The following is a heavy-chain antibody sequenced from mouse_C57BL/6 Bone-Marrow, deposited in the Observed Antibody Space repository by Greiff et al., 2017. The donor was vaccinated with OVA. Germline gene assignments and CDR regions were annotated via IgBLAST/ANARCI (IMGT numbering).Heavy chain of an antibody. D-gene: IGHD4-1*01. V-gene: IGHV14-2*01. CDR1: GFHIKDYY. CDR2: IDPEDGET. CDR3: ARGSNWGGSWFAY. Sequence: EVKLLESGAELVKPGASVKLSCTASGFHIKDYYMHWVKQRTEQGLEWIGRIDPEDGETKYAPKFQGKATITADTSSNTAYLQLSSLTSEDTAVYYCARGSNWGGSWFAYWGQGTLVTVSA. J-gene: IGHJ3*01.